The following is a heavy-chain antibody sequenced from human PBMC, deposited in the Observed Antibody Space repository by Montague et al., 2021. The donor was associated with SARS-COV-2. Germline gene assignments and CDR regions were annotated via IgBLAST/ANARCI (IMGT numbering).Heavy chain of an antibody. CDR1: GGSVSSYY. CDR2: IYYSGST. CDR3: ARAGGFYDYWSGYSSSAGFFDP. Sequence: SETLSLTCTVSGGSVSSYYWSWIRQSPGEGLQWLGYIYYSGSTDYNPSLKSRVTMSVDTSKNQLSLRLNSVTTADTAVYFCARAGGFYDYWSGYSSSAGFFDPWGQGILVTVSS. D-gene: IGHD3-3*01. V-gene: IGHV4-59*02. J-gene: IGHJ5*02.